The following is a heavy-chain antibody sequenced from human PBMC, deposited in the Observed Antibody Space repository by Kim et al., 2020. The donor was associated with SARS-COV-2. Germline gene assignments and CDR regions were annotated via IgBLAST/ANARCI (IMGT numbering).Heavy chain of an antibody. V-gene: IGHV3-30*18. CDR2: ISYDGSNK. J-gene: IGHJ6*01. CDR3: AKTSRGARPYYYYYYGM. Sequence: GGSLRLSCAASGFTFSSYGMHWVRQAPGKGLEWVAVISYDGSNKYYADSVKGRFTISRDNSKNTLYLQMNSLRAEDTAVYYCAKTSRGARPYYYYYYGM. D-gene: IGHD6-6*01. CDR1: GFTFSSYG.